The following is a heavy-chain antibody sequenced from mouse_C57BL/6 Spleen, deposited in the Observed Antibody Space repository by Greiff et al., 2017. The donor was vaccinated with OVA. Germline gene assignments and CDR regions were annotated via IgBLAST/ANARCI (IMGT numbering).Heavy chain of an antibody. CDR3: ARNMITTYYFDY. J-gene: IGHJ2*01. CDR2: INPSSGYT. Sequence: QVHVKQSGAELAKPGASVKLSCKASGYTFTSYWMHWVKQRPGQGLEWIGYINPSSGYTKYNQKFKDKATLTADKSSSTAYMQLSSLTYEDSAVYYCARNMITTYYFDYWGQGTTLTVSS. D-gene: IGHD2-4*01. V-gene: IGHV1-7*01. CDR1: GYTFTSYW.